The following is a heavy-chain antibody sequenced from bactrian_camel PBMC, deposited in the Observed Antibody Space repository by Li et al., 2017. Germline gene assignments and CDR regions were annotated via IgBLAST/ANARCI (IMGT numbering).Heavy chain of an antibody. CDR2: IDSDGHT. D-gene: IGHD3*01. Sequence: HVQLVESGGGSVQAGGSLRLSCTASVNYYGDYCMGWFRQAPGQEREGVAAIDSDGHTSYADSVKGRFTISRDIAKNTVYLQMNSLKPEDSADYYCAAHARGWYGCRQPPVLDDFTEWGQGTQVTVS. V-gene: IGHV3S53*01. CDR1: VNYYGDYC. CDR3: AAHARGWYGCRQPPVLDDFTE. J-gene: IGHJ4*01.